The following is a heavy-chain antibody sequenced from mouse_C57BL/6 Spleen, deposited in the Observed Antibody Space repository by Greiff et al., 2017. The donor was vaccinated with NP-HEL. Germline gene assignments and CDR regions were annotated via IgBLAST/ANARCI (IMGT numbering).Heavy chain of an antibody. CDR3: ARHEDYYDYDYAMDY. Sequence: VMLVESGAELVKPGASVKLSCKASGYTFTEYTIHWVKQRSGQGLEWIGWFYPGSGSIKYNEKFKDKATLTADKSSSTVYMELSRLTSEDSAVYFCARHEDYYDYDYAMDYWGQGTSVTVSS. CDR2: FYPGSGSI. V-gene: IGHV1-62-2*01. CDR1: GYTFTEYT. J-gene: IGHJ4*01. D-gene: IGHD2-4*01.